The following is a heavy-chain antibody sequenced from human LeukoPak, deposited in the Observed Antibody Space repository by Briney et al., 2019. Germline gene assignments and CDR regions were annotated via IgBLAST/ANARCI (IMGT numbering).Heavy chain of an antibody. J-gene: IGHJ4*02. Sequence: SETLSLTCTVSGDSISSSYWSCIRQPPGEGLEWIGYIYYSGSTNYNPSLKSRVTISVDTSKNQFSLKLSSVTAADTAVYYCARQGRVRGPFDYWGQGTLVTVSS. CDR2: IYYSGST. CDR1: GDSISSSY. CDR3: ARQGRVRGPFDY. D-gene: IGHD3-16*01. V-gene: IGHV4-59*08.